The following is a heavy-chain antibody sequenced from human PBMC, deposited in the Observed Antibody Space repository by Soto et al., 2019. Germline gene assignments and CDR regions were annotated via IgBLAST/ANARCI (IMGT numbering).Heavy chain of an antibody. CDR3: ARFVRTFSIYYYGMDV. Sequence: QVQLQESGPGLVKPSQTLSLTCTVSGGSISSGGYYWSWIRQHPGKGQEWIGYIYYSGSTYYNPSLKSRVTISVDTSKNQFSLKLSSVTAADTAVYYCARFVRTFSIYYYGMDVWGQGTTVTVSS. CDR2: IYYSGST. D-gene: IGHD2-8*01. V-gene: IGHV4-31*03. J-gene: IGHJ6*02. CDR1: GGSISSGGYY.